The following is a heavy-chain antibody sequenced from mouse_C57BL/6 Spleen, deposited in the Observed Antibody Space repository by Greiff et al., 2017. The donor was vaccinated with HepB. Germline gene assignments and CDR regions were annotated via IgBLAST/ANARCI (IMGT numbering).Heavy chain of an antibody. CDR2: IDPEDGDT. V-gene: IGHV14-1*01. CDR3: TTPIYYDYDVGFFFDY. D-gene: IGHD2-4*01. J-gene: IGHJ2*01. CDR1: GFNIKDYY. Sequence: VQLKQSGAELVRPGASVKLSCTASGFNIKDYYMHWVKQRPEQGLEWIGRIDPEDGDTEYAPKFQGKATMTADTSSNTAYLQLSSLTSEDTAVYYCTTPIYYDYDVGFFFDYWGQGTTLTVSS.